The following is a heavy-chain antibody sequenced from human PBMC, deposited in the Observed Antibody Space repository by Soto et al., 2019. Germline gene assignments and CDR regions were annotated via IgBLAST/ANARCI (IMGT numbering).Heavy chain of an antibody. V-gene: IGHV3-48*02. Sequence: EVQLVESGGGLVQPGGSLRLSCAASGFTFSSYSMNWVRQAPGKGLEWVSYISSSSSTIYYSDSVKGRFTISRDNAKNSLYLQMNSLRDEDTAVYYCAREFWPLNWFDPWGQGTLVTVSS. CDR1: GFTFSSYS. CDR2: ISSSSSTI. D-gene: IGHD3-3*01. J-gene: IGHJ5*02. CDR3: AREFWPLNWFDP.